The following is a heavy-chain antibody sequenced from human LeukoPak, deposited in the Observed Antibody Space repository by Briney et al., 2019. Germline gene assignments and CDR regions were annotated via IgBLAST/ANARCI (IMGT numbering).Heavy chain of an antibody. Sequence: GGSLRLSCAASGYPFSSYAMHWVRQAPGKGLECVADISYDGSNKYYADSVKGRFTISRDNSKNTLYLQMNRLRAEDTAVYYCARDYGRGAFDIWGEGTMLTVSS. D-gene: IGHD3-10*01. J-gene: IGHJ3*02. CDR2: ISYDGSNK. V-gene: IGHV3-30-3*01. CDR1: GYPFSSYA. CDR3: ARDYGRGAFDI.